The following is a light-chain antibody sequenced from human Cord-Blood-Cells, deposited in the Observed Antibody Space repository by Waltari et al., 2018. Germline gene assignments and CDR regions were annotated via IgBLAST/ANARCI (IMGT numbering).Light chain of an antibody. Sequence: EIVLTQSPGTLSLSPGERATLSCRDCQSVSSSYLAWYQQKPGQATRLLIYGASSSDTGIPDRFSGSRSGTDFTLTISRLETEDCAGYYCQQYGSSPPWTFGQGTKVEIK. CDR3: QQYGSSPPWT. J-gene: IGKJ1*01. CDR1: QSVSSSY. V-gene: IGKV3-20*01. CDR2: GAS.